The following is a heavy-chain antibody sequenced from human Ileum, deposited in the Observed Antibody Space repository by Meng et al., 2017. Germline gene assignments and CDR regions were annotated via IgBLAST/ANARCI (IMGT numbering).Heavy chain of an antibody. CDR2: INPDGSDP. CDR3: TNDRLNH. J-gene: IGHJ1*01. Sequence: VQFGASGGGGAAVGGPLRRSFAACVLSFTDYWMHWGREGHGKGLVWVSRINPDGSDPTDADCVKGRFTISRDNATNTVYLQMNSLRAEDTALYYCTNDRLNHWGQGALVTVSS. D-gene: IGHD1-1*01. V-gene: IGHV3-74*01. CDR1: VLSFTDYW.